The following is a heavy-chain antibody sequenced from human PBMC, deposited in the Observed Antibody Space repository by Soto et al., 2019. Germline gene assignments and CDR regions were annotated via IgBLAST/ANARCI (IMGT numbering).Heavy chain of an antibody. CDR2: IYHSGST. CDR3: ARAKSTVTTLRYFDY. CDR1: GGSISSGGYS. D-gene: IGHD4-4*01. V-gene: IGHV4-30-2*01. Sequence: SETLSLTCAVSGGSISSGGYSWSWIRQPPGKGLEWIGYIYHSGSTYYNPSLKSRVTISVDRSKNQFSLKLSSVTAADTAVYYCARAKSTVTTLRYFDYWGQGTLVTVSS. J-gene: IGHJ4*02.